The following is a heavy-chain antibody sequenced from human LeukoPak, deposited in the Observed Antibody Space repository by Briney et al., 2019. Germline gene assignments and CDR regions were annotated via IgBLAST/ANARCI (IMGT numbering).Heavy chain of an antibody. CDR1: GFTFSNSD. CDR3: ARDEYSSSSSDY. CDR2: ISSSSSYI. Sequence: TGGSLRLSCTASGFTFSNSDMNWVRQAPGKGLEWVSSISSSSSYIYYADSVKGRFTISRDNAKNSLYLQMNSLRAEDTAVYYCARDEYSSSSSDYWGQGTLVTVSS. D-gene: IGHD6-6*01. V-gene: IGHV3-21*01. J-gene: IGHJ4*02.